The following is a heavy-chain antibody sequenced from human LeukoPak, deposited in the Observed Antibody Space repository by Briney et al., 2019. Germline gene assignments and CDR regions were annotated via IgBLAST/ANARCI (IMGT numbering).Heavy chain of an antibody. CDR2: IYTSGST. D-gene: IGHD3-10*01. V-gene: IGHV4-4*07. CDR1: GGYISSYY. Sequence: SETLSLTCTVSGGYISSYYWSWIRQPAGKGLEWIGRIYTSGSTNYNPSLKSRVTMSVDTSKNQFSLKLSSVTAADTAVYYCARVSYYYGSGSYLVDYWGQGTLVTVSS. CDR3: ARVSYYYGSGSYLVDY. J-gene: IGHJ4*02.